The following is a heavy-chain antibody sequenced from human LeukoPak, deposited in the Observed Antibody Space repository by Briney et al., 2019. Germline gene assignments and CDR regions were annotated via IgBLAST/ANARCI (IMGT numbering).Heavy chain of an antibody. CDR2: IYIGGKST. CDR1: GFTFNTYF. J-gene: IGHJ4*02. Sequence: PGGSLRLSCAASGFTFNTYFVHWFRQAPGKGLVGVSRIYIGGKSTTYADSVEGRFTISRDNAKNMLYLQMNSLRAEDTAVYYCVRAKDGYNFWGQGPLVSVPS. CDR3: VRAKDGYNF. D-gene: IGHD5-24*01. V-gene: IGHV3-74*01.